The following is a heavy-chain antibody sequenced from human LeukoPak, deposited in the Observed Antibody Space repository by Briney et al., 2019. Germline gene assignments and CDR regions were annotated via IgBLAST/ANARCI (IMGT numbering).Heavy chain of an antibody. V-gene: IGHV4-38-2*02. CDR1: GYSISSGYY. CDR3: AKKDGDF. Sequence: SETLSLTCTVSGYSISSGYYWGWIRQPPGKGLEWIGSIYHSGSTYYNPSLKSRLTISLDTSKNQLSLRLSSVTAADTALYYCAKKDGDFWGQGTLVTVSS. J-gene: IGHJ4*02. CDR2: IYHSGST.